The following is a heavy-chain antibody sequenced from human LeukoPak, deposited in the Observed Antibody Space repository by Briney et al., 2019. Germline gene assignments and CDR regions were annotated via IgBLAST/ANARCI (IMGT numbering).Heavy chain of an antibody. CDR2: IFPGHSQT. Sequence: GESLQISCKGSGYRFTDYWIGWVRQMPGKGLEWMGIIFPGHSQTKYSPSFQGQVTISADRSVSTAYLQWSSLRASDTAMYYCARHGTPAAAGSTFDIWGQGTMVTVSS. CDR3: ARHGTPAAAGSTFDI. J-gene: IGHJ3*02. V-gene: IGHV5-51*01. CDR1: GYRFTDYW. D-gene: IGHD6-13*01.